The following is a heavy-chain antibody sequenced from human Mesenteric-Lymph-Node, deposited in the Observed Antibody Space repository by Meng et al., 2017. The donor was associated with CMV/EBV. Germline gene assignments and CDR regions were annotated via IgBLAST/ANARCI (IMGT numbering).Heavy chain of an antibody. CDR1: GGSINNYNYY. Sequence: SETLSLTCTVSGGSINNYNYYWGWVRQPPGKGLEWIGSIDYGGSTYYNASLKSRLTISVDTSKNQFSLKLSSVTAADTAVYYCARFEWELQDYWGQGTLVTVSS. D-gene: IGHD1-26*01. J-gene: IGHJ4*02. CDR2: IDYGGST. CDR3: ARFEWELQDY. V-gene: IGHV4-39*01.